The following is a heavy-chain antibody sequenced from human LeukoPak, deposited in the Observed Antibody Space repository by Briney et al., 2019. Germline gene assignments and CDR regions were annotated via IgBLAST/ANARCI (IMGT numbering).Heavy chain of an antibody. V-gene: IGHV1-46*01. CDR3: ARDRAYGSGRYYSFDY. J-gene: IGHJ4*02. CDR2: INPSGGST. CDR1: GYTFTSYY. D-gene: IGHD3-10*01. Sequence: RGASVKVSCKASGYTFTSYYMHWVRQAPGQGLEWMGIINPSGGSTSYAQKFQGRVTMTRDTSTSTVYMELSSLRSEDTAVYYCARDRAYGSGRYYSFDYWGQGTLVTVSS.